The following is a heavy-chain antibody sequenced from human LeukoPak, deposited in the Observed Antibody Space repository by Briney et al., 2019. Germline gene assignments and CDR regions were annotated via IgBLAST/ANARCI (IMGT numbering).Heavy chain of an antibody. D-gene: IGHD2-15*01. CDR1: GYTFTGYY. V-gene: IGHV7-4-1*02. Sequence: ASVKVSCKASGYTFTGYYMHWVRQAPGQGLEWMGWINTNTGNPTYAQGFTGRFVFSLDTSVSTAYLQISSLKAEDTAVYYCARGLRGYLHDYWGQGTLVTVSS. CDR3: ARGLRGYLHDY. J-gene: IGHJ4*02. CDR2: INTNTGNP.